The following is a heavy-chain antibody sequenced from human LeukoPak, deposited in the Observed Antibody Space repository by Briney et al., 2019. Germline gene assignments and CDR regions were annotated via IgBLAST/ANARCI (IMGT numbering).Heavy chain of an antibody. J-gene: IGHJ4*02. CDR3: ATDLNTGGAADY. CDR2: ISAYNGNT. V-gene: IGHV1-18*01. D-gene: IGHD2-8*02. Sequence: GASVKVSCKASGYTFTSYGISWVRQAPGQGLEWMGWISAYNGNTNYAQKLQGRVTMTEDTSTDTAYMELSSLRSEDTAVYYCATDLNTGGAADYWGQGTLVTVSS. CDR1: GYTFTSYG.